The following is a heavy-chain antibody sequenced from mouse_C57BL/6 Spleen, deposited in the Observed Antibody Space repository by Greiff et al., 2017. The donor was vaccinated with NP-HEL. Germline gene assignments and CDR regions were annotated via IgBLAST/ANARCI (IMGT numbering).Heavy chain of an antibody. V-gene: IGHV1-69*01. Sequence: QVQLQQPGAELVMPGASVKLSCKASGYTFTSYWMHWVKQRPGQGLEWIGEIDPSDSYTNYNQKFKGKSTLTVDKSTSTAYMQLSSLTSEDSAVYYCAIGSLGYAMDYWGQGTSVTVSS. CDR1: GYTFTSYW. CDR2: IDPSDSYT. CDR3: AIGSLGYAMDY. J-gene: IGHJ4*01.